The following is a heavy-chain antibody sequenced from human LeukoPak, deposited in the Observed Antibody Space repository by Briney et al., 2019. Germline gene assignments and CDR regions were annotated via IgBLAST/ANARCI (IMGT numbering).Heavy chain of an antibody. CDR3: ARDCTPDSGRPEDD. CDR1: GGTFSSYA. V-gene: IGHV1-2*03. D-gene: IGHD3-10*01. CDR2: INPNSGDT. Sequence: LGASVKVSCKASGGTFSSYAISWVRQAPGQGLEWMGWINPNSGDTSYAQKFQGRVTITRDMSISTAYMELSNLRSDDTAVYYCARDCTPDSGRPEDDWGQGTLVTVSS. J-gene: IGHJ4*02.